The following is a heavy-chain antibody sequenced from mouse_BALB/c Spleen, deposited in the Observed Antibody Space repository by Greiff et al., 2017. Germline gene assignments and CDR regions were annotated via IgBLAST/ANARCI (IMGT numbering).Heavy chain of an antibody. J-gene: IGHJ4*01. CDR3: ARDRGYYYAMDY. V-gene: IGHV5-6-3*01. CDR1: GFTFSSYG. CDR2: INSNGGST. D-gene: IGHD3-1*01. Sequence: EVKVEESGGGLVQPGGSLKLSCAASGFTFSSYGMSWVRQTPDKRLELVATINSNGGSTYYPDSVKGRFTISRDNAKNTLYLQMSSLKSEDTAMYYCARDRGYYYAMDYWGQGTSVTVSS.